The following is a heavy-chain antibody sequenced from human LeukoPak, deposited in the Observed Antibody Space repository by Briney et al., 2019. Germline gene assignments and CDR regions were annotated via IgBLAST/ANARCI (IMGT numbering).Heavy chain of an antibody. CDR2: INWNGGST. CDR1: GFTFSDYY. V-gene: IGHV3-20*04. J-gene: IGHJ4*02. D-gene: IGHD4-17*01. Sequence: GSLRLSCAASGFTFSDYYMSWVRQAPGKGLEWVSGINWNGGSTGYADSVKGRFTISRDNAKNSLYLQMNSLRAEDTALYYCAREYGDYGGYDYWGQGTLVTVSS. CDR3: AREYGDYGGYDY.